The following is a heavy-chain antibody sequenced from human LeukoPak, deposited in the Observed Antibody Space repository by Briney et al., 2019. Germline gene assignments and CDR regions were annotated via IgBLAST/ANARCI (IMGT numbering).Heavy chain of an antibody. CDR2: ISYDGNNK. Sequence: GGSLRLSCAASGFTFSSYGMHWVRQAPGKGLEWVAVISYDGNNKYYADSVKGRFTISRDNSKNTLYLQMNSLRAEDTAVYYCARGTTGGPRVPFDSWGQGTMVTVSS. CDR3: ARGTTGGPRVPFDS. J-gene: IGHJ3*02. V-gene: IGHV3-30*03. CDR1: GFTFSSYG. D-gene: IGHD1-7*01.